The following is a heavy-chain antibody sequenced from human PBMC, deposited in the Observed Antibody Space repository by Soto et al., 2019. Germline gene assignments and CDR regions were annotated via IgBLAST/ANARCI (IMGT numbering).Heavy chain of an antibody. CDR1: GFTFSSYA. CDR3: AREMRYCSGGSCSLNFDY. V-gene: IGHV3-30-3*01. CDR2: ISYDGSNK. J-gene: IGHJ4*02. Sequence: QVQLVESGGGVVQPGRSLRLSCAASGFTFSSYAMHWVRQAPGKGLEWVAVISYDGSNKYYADSVKGRFTISRDNSKNTLYLQMNSLRAEDTAVYYCAREMRYCSGGSCSLNFDYWGQGTLVTVSS. D-gene: IGHD2-15*01.